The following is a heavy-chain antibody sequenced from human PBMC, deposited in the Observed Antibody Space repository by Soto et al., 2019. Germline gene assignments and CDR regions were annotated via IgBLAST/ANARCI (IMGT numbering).Heavy chain of an antibody. CDR3: ARDPSEFRFGELVPYYYMDV. CDR1: GYTFTSYY. D-gene: IGHD3-10*01. CDR2: INPSGGST. V-gene: IGHV1-46*03. J-gene: IGHJ6*03. Sequence: ASVKVSCKASGYTFTSYYMHWVRQAPGQGLEWMGIINPSGGSTSYAQKFQGRVTMTRDTSTSTVYMELSSLRSEDTAVYYCARDPSEFRFGELVPYYYMDVWGQGTTVTVSS.